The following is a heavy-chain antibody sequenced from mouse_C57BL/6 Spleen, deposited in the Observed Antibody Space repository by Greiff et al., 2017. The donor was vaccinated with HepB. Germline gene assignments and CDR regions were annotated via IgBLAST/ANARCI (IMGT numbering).Heavy chain of an antibody. D-gene: IGHD2-2*01. CDR3: ARLGTMVTRGFFYYAMDY. CDR2: ISSGSSTN. CDR1: GFTFSDYG. V-gene: IGHV5-17*01. J-gene: IGHJ4*01. Sequence: DVMLVESGGGLVKPGGSLKLSCAASGFTFSDYGMHWVRQAPEKGLEWVAYISSGSSTNYYADTVKGRFTISRDNAKNTLFLQMTSLRSEDTAMYYCARLGTMVTRGFFYYAMDYWGQGTSVTVSS.